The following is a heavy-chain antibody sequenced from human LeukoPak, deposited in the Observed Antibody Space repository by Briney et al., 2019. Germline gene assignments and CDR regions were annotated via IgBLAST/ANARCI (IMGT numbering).Heavy chain of an antibody. D-gene: IGHD3-10*01. CDR1: GGSLSGYY. CDR2: MFFTGST. J-gene: IGHJ5*02. CDR3: AREGFGELITWFDP. Sequence: SETLSLTCTVSGGSLSGYYWSWIRQPAGEGLEWIGRMFFTGSTNYNPSLKSRVAMSVDPTKNQFSLQLKSVTAADTAVYYCAREGFGELITWFDPWGHGTLVTASS. V-gene: IGHV4-4*07.